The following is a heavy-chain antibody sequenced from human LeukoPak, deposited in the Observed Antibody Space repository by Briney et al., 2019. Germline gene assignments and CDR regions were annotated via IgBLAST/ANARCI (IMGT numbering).Heavy chain of an antibody. Sequence: ASVKVSCKASGGTFSSYAISWVRQATGQGPEWMGWMNPKSGNIGYAQKFQGRVTLTRDTSISTAYMELSSLRSEDTAVYYCARGGCESCYNYWGQGTLITVSS. D-gene: IGHD1-26*01. CDR3: ARGGCESCYNY. V-gene: IGHV1-8*03. CDR2: MNPKSGNI. J-gene: IGHJ4*02. CDR1: GGTFSSYA.